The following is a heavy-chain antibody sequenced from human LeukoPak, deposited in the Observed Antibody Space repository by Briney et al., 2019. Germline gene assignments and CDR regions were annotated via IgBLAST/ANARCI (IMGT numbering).Heavy chain of an antibody. J-gene: IGHJ4*02. V-gene: IGHV3-23*01. CDR2: ISGSGGST. CDR3: AKVRDSSGWGTLFGY. Sequence: GGSLRPSCAASGFTFSNYAMSWVRQAPGKGLEWVSAISGSGGSTFYPGSVKGRFTISRDNSKNTLYLEMNSLRAEDTAVYYCAKVRDSSGWGTLFGYWGQGTLVTVSS. CDR1: GFTFSNYA. D-gene: IGHD6-19*01.